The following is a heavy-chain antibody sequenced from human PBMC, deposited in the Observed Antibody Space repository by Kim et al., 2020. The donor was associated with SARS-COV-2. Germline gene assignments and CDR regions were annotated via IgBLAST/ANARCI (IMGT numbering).Heavy chain of an antibody. D-gene: IGHD3-10*01. CDR2: ISDGGTRT. Sequence: GGSLRLSCTASGFTFSSYAMSWVRQAPGKGLEWVSAISDGGTRTYYADSVKGRFTISRDNSKNTLYLQMTGLRAEDTAVYYCARNDYFNSGSSYYYGMDVWGRGTTVTVS. CDR3: ARNDYFNSGSSYYYGMDV. J-gene: IGHJ6*02. CDR1: GFTFSSYA. V-gene: IGHV3-23*01.